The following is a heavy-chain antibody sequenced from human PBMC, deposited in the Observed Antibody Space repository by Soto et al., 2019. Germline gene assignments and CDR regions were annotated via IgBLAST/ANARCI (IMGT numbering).Heavy chain of an antibody. CDR2: ISGSGGTS. J-gene: IGHJ4*02. CDR3: ATDGKHLWYGSYFDY. CDR1: GFTFSSYA. Sequence: EVHLLESGGGLVQPGGSLRLSCAASGFTFSSYAMSWVRQAPGKGLEWVSGISGSGGTSYYADSVKGRFTISRDNSKNTRFLQMNSPKAEDNAVCDCATDGKHLWYGSYFDYWGQGTLVTDSS. V-gene: IGHV3-23*01. D-gene: IGHD5-18*01.